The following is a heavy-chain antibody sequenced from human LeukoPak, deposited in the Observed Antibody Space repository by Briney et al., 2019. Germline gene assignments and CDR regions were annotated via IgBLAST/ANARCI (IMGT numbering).Heavy chain of an antibody. CDR3: ARDRGYSTFDY. J-gene: IGHJ4*02. V-gene: IGHV3-7*01. CDR1: ALSFSNYW. CDR2: IKEDGGEI. D-gene: IGHD4-23*01. Sequence: HSGGSLRLSCAASALSFSNYWMSWVRQAPGKGPEWVADIKEDGGEINYLDSVKGRFTISRDNAKNSLYLQMNRLRAEDTAVYYCARDRGYSTFDYWGQGTLATVSS.